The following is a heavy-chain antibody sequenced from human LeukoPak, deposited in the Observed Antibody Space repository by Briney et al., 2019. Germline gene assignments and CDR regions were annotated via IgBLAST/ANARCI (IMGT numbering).Heavy chain of an antibody. J-gene: IGHJ6*02. V-gene: IGHV3-9*01. Sequence: GGSLRLSCAASGFTFSSYAMSWVRQAPGKGLEWVSGISWNSGSIGYADSVKGRFTISRDNAKNSLYLQMNSLRAEDTALYYCAKDIRGFYNYYNLDVWGQGTTVTVSS. D-gene: IGHD4-23*01. CDR3: AKDIRGFYNYYNLDV. CDR1: GFTFSSYA. CDR2: ISWNSGSI.